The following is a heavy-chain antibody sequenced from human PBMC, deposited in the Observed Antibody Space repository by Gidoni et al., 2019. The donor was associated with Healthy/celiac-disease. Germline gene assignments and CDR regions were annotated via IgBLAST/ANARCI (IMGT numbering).Heavy chain of an antibody. CDR2: ISSSSSYI. CDR1: VFTFRSYS. J-gene: IGHJ4*02. D-gene: IGHD3-22*01. CDR3: ARSKNPAMIVVPYYFDY. V-gene: IGHV3-21*01. Sequence: EVQLVESGGGLVKPGGSLRLSGAASVFTFRSYSMNWVRQAPGKGLEWVSAISSSSSYIYYADSVKGRFTISRDNAKNSLYLQMNSLRAEDTAVYYCARSKNPAMIVVPYYFDYWGQGTLVTVSS.